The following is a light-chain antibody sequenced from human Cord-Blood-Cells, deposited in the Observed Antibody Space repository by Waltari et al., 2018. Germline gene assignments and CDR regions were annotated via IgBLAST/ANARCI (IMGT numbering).Light chain of an antibody. CDR3: QQYYSTPFT. V-gene: IGKV4-1*01. CDR2: WAS. J-gene: IGKJ3*01. CDR1: QSVLYSSNNKNY. Sequence: DIVMTQSPDSLAVSLSERDTINCKPRQSVLYSSNNKNYLAWYQQKPGQPPKLLIYWASTRESGVPDRFSGSGSGTDFTLTISSLQAEDVAVYYCQQYYSTPFTFGPGTKVDIK.